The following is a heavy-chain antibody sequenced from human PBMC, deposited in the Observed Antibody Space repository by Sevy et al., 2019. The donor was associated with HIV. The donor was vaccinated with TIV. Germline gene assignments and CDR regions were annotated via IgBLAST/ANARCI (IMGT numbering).Heavy chain of an antibody. CDR1: GFTFDYYS. V-gene: IGHV3-21*04. J-gene: IGHJ4*02. CDR3: ARPINYYDSSGYDY. D-gene: IGHD3-22*01. Sequence: GGSLRLSCAASGFTFDYYSMNWVRQAPGKGLEWVSSISSGSSYIKYADSVKGRFTISRDNAKNSLFLQMNSLRAEDTAVYYCARPINYYDSSGYDYWGQGTLVTVSS. CDR2: ISSGSSYI.